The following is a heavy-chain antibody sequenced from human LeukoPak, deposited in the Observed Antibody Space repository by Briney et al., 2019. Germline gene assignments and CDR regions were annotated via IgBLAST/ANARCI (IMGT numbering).Heavy chain of an antibody. D-gene: IGHD3-10*01. J-gene: IGHJ5*02. CDR2: VYYSGST. Sequence: SETLSLTCTVSGGSINSSNYYWGWLRQPPGKGREGIGNVYYSGSTYYNPSLKSRVTISVHAAKHQFSLKLRSLTAADTAVYYCARQPKSCAPGIFITGKACWFDPWGQGTLVTVSP. CDR3: ARQPKSCAPGIFITGKACWFDP. CDR1: GGSINSSNYY. V-gene: IGHV4-39*01.